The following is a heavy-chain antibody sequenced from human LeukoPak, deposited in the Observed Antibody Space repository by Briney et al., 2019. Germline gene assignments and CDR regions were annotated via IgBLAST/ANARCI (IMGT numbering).Heavy chain of an antibody. CDR1: GGSISSYY. V-gene: IGHV4-4*07. Sequence: SETLSLTCTVSGGSISSYYWSWIRQPAGKGLVWIGRIYTSGSTNYNPSLKSRVTMSVDTSKNQFSLKLSSVTAADTAVYYCARDSRIAAAGNYYYYYYMDVWGKGTTVTVSS. CDR2: IYTSGST. D-gene: IGHD6-13*01. J-gene: IGHJ6*03. CDR3: ARDSRIAAAGNYYYYYYMDV.